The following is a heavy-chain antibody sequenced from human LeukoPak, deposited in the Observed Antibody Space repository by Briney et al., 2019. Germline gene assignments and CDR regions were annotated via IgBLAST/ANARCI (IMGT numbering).Heavy chain of an antibody. V-gene: IGHV1-18*01. D-gene: IGHD2-2*01. Sequence: ASVKVSCXXSGYTFTTXXXXXXXXAXGXXXXXXXXXXXXNGNTXYAHSLQGRVTVTTXTSTRTAYMELRSLRSDDTAVYYCAGLDCGSTDCYSSHNWFDPWGQGTLVTVSS. CDR2: XXXXNGNT. CDR1: GYTFTTXX. CDR3: AGLDCGSTDCYSSHNWFDP. J-gene: IGHJ5*02.